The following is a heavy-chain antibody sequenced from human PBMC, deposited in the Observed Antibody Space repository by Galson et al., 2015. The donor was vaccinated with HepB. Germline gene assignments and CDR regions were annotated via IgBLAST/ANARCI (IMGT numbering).Heavy chain of an antibody. CDR1: GFTFSSYG. CDR2: IWYNGSNK. Sequence: SLRLSCAASGFTFSSYGMHWVRQAPGKGLEWVAVIWYNGSNKYYADSVKGRFTISRDNSKNTLYLQMNSLRAEDTAVYYCARDEPQDLGIVVDYWGQGTLVTVSS. V-gene: IGHV3-33*01. CDR3: ARDEPQDLGIVVDY. J-gene: IGHJ4*02. D-gene: IGHD7-27*01.